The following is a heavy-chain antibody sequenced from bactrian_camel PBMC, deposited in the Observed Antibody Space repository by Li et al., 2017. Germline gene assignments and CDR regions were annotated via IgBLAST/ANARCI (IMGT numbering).Heavy chain of an antibody. CDR2: ISSSGGDA. CDR3: AAVSGY. V-gene: IGHV3S31*01. J-gene: IGHJ6*01. CDR1: GFTFSNYA. Sequence: VQLVESGGGLVQAGASLKLSCAASGFTFSNYAMSWVRQTAGKGLEWVSSISSSGGDAYTDEAVHGRFTISRDNAKSTLYLEMKSLKPEDTAVYFCAAVSGYWGQGTQVTVS.